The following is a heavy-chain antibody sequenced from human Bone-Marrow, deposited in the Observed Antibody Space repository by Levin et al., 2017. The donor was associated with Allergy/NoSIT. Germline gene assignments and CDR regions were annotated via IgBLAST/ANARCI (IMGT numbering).Heavy chain of an antibody. CDR2: ISWNSGSI. D-gene: IGHD5-24*01. CDR1: GFTFDDYA. CDR3: AKGGWLQLRKYWYFDR. Sequence: SLKISCAASGFTFDDYAMHWVRQAPGKGLEWVSGISWNSGSIGYADSVKGRFTISRDNAKNSLYLQMNSLRAEDTALYYCAKGGWLQLRKYWYFDRWGRGTLVTVSS. V-gene: IGHV3-9*01. J-gene: IGHJ2*01.